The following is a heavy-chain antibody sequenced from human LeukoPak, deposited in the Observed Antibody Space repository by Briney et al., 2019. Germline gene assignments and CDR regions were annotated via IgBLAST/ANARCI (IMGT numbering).Heavy chain of an antibody. D-gene: IGHD6-25*01. CDR2: ISSSSSSI. J-gene: IGHJ4*02. CDR1: GFTFSTYT. Sequence: GGSLRVSCAASGFTFSTYTMNWVRQAPGKGLERVSSISSSSSSIYYADSVKGRFTISRDNAKSSLYLQMNSLRADDTAVYFCARDPSEASHPYYFDYWGQGILVTVSS. CDR3: ARDPSEASHPYYFDY. V-gene: IGHV3-21*06.